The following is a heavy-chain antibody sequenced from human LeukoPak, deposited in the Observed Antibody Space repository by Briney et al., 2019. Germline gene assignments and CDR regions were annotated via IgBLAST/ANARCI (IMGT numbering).Heavy chain of an antibody. CDR3: ASGRGRASDYYYGMDV. Sequence: SGGSLRLSCAASGFTFSSHAMSWVRQAPGKGLEWVSSISISGDDTLYADSVKGRFTISRDNSKNTLYLQMNSLRVEDTAGYYCASGRGRASDYYYGMDVWGQGTTVTVSS. CDR2: ISISGDDT. CDR1: GFTFSSHA. D-gene: IGHD3-10*01. V-gene: IGHV3-23*01. J-gene: IGHJ6*02.